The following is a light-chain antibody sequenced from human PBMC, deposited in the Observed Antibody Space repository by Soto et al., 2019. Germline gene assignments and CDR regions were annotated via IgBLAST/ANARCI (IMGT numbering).Light chain of an antibody. V-gene: IGKV3-11*01. CDR2: DTS. CDR1: QSVRSY. CDR3: QQRSDWPFT. J-gene: IGKJ4*01. Sequence: EIVLTQSPATLSLSPGERATLSCRASQSVRSYLAWYQQRPGQPPRLLLYDTSNMATGIPARFSGSGSGTDFTLTISSLEPEDFAVYYCQQRSDWPFTFGGGTKVEIK.